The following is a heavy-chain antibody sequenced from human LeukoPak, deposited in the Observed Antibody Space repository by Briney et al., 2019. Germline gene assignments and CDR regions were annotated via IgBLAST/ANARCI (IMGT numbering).Heavy chain of an antibody. D-gene: IGHD4-17*01. CDR1: GFTFSSYW. J-gene: IGHJ4*02. CDR3: AREPDYGDYLYYFDY. V-gene: IGHV3-74*01. CDR2: INSDGSST. Sequence: GGSLRLSCAASGFTFSSYWMHWVRQAPGKGLVWVSRINSDGSSTSYADSVKGRFTISRDNAKNSLYLQMNSLRAEDTALYYCAREPDYGDYLYYFDYWGQGTLVTVSS.